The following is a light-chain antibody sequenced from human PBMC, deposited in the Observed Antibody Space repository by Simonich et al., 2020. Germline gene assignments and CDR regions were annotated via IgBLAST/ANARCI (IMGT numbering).Light chain of an antibody. J-gene: IGKJ5*01. Sequence: DIVMTQTPLSLSVTPGQPASISCKSSQSLLHSDGKTYLYWYLQKPGHSPQLLIYEVASRCSGVPDRFRGSGSGTDFTLKISRVEAEDVGVYYCMQGIHSITFGQGTRLEIK. CDR1: QSLLHSDGKTY. CDR3: MQGIHSIT. V-gene: IGKV2-29*02. CDR2: EVA.